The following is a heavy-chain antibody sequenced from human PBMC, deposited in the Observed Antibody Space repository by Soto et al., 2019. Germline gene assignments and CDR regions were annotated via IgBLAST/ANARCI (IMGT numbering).Heavy chain of an antibody. CDR1: GYTFTAYF. CDR3: ARQKETSEFVS. CDR2: VNPKNGDT. J-gene: IGHJ5*02. Sequence: ASVKVSCKASGYTFTAYFLHWVRQAPGQGLEWVGWVNPKNGDTSYAQNFQDRVTMTRDTAIGSAYMELTSLRSDDTAVYYCARQKETSEFVSWGRGPRVSFPS. D-gene: IGHD1-1*01. V-gene: IGHV1-2*02.